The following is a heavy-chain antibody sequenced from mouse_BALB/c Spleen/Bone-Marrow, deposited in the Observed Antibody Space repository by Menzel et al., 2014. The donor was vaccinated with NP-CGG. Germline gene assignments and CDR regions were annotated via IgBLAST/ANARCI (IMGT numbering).Heavy chain of an antibody. D-gene: IGHD2-10*01. J-gene: IGHJ3*01. CDR2: ISNGGGST. CDR1: GFTFSDYY. Sequence: EVKLMESGGGLVQPGGSLKLSCATSGFTFSDYYMCWVRQTPEKRLEWVAYISNGGGSTYYPDTVKGRFTISRDNAKNTLYLQMSRLKSEDTAMYYCASTYYGNPFAYWGQGTLVTVSA. CDR3: ASTYYGNPFAY. V-gene: IGHV5-12*02.